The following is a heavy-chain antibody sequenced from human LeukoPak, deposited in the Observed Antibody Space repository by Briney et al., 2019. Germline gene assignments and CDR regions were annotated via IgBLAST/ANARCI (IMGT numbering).Heavy chain of an antibody. CDR3: ARLKRNGYYDSSGYYYSDY. Sequence: PGGSLRLSCAASGFTFSSYWMSWVRQAPGKGLEWVANIKQDGSEKYYVDSVKGRFTISRDNAKNSLYLQMNSLRAEDTAVYYCARLKRNGYYDSSGYYYSDYWGQGTLVTVSS. CDR1: GFTFSSYW. J-gene: IGHJ4*02. V-gene: IGHV3-7*01. D-gene: IGHD3-22*01. CDR2: IKQDGSEK.